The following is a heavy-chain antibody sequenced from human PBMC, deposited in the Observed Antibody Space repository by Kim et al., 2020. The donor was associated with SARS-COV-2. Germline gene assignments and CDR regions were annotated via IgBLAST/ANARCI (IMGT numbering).Heavy chain of an antibody. J-gene: IGHJ6*02. V-gene: IGHV5-51*01. CDR1: GYSFTSYW. CDR2: IYPGDSDT. Sequence: GESLKISCKGSGYSFTSYWIGWVRQMPGKGLEWMGIIYPGDSDTRYSPSFQGQVTISADKSISTAYLQWSSLKASDTAMYYCAIYYGSGSYPLAINYGMDVWGQGTTVTVSS. CDR3: AIYYGSGSYPLAINYGMDV. D-gene: IGHD3-10*01.